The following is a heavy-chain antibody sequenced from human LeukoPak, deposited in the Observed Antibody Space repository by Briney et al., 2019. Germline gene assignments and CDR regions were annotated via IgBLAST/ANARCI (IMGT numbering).Heavy chain of an antibody. D-gene: IGHD3-22*01. CDR3: ARHRVGGYYPNNWFDP. V-gene: IGHV1-69*04. CDR2: IIPILGIA. CDR1: GGTFSSYA. Sequence: ASVKVSCKASGGTFSSYAISWVRQAPGQGLEWMGRIIPILGIANYAQKFQGRVTITADKSTSTAYMELSSLRSEDTAVYYCARHRVGGYYPNNWFDPWGQGTLVTVSS. J-gene: IGHJ5*02.